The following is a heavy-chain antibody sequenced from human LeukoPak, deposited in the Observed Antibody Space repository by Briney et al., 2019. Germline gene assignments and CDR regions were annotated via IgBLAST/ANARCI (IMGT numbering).Heavy chain of an antibody. CDR2: ISYDGSNK. Sequence: RSLRLSCAASGFTFSSYAMHWVRQAPGKGLVWVAVISYDGSNKYYADSVKGRFTISRDNSKNTLYLQMNSLRAEDTAVYYCAGVTIPADAFDIWGQGTMVTVSS. CDR1: GFTFSSYA. J-gene: IGHJ3*02. CDR3: AGVTIPADAFDI. V-gene: IGHV3-30-3*01. D-gene: IGHD3-10*01.